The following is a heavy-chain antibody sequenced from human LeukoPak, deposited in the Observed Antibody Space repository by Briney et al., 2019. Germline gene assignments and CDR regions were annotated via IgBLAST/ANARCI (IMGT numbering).Heavy chain of an antibody. J-gene: IGHJ4*02. Sequence: SETLSLTCTVSGGSISSYYWSWIRQPPGKGLEWIGYIYYSGSTNYNPSLKSRVTISVDTSKNQFSLKPSSVTAADTAVYYCARINSRAAGTSFDYWGQGTLVTVSS. V-gene: IGHV4-59*08. D-gene: IGHD6-13*01. CDR1: GGSISSYY. CDR3: ARINSRAAGTSFDY. CDR2: IYYSGST.